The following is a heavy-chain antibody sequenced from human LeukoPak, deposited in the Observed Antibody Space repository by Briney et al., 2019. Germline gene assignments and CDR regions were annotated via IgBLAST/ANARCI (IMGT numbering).Heavy chain of an antibody. J-gene: IGHJ3*02. CDR1: GYTFTTYA. CDR2: INAGDGNT. CDR3: ARASWVVHDAFDI. D-gene: IGHD2-15*01. V-gene: IGHV1-3*01. Sequence: ASVKVSCKASGYTFTTYAIHWVRQAPGQRLEWMGWINAGDGNTRYSQKFQDRVSFIRDTSASTAYMELSSLRSEDTAVYYCARASWVVHDAFDIWGQGTMVTASS.